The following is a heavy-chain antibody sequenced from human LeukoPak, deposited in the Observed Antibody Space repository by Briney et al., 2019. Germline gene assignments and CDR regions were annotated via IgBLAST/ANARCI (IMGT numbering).Heavy chain of an antibody. D-gene: IGHD5-12*01. CDR1: GYTFTVYY. V-gene: IGHV1-2*04. CDR3: ARGPYSGYDWGLDY. CDR2: INPNSGGT. J-gene: IGHJ4*02. Sequence: ASVKVSCKASGYTFTVYYMHRVRQAPGQGLEWMGRINPNSGGTNYAQKFQGWVTMTRDTSISTAYMELSRLRSDDTAVYYCARGPYSGYDWGLDYWGQGTLVTVSS.